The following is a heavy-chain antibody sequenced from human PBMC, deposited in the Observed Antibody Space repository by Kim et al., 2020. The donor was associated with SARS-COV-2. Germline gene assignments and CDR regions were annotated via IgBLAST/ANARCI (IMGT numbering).Heavy chain of an antibody. V-gene: IGHV3-11*05. Sequence: GGSLRLSCAASGFTFSDYYMSWIRQAPGKGLEWVSYISSSSSYTNYADSVKGRFTISRDNAKNSLYLQMNSLRAEDTAVYYCARDHSTYYYDSSGYYRALSAEYYYCGMDVWGQGTTVTVSS. CDR2: ISSSSSYT. D-gene: IGHD3-22*01. CDR3: ARDHSTYYYDSSGYYRALSAEYYYCGMDV. J-gene: IGHJ6*02. CDR1: GFTFSDYY.